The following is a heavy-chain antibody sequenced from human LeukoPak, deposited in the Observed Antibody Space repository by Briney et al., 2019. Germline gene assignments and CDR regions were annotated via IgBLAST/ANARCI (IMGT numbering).Heavy chain of an antibody. V-gene: IGHV4-4*07. Sequence: SETFSRKRPVAAGSISSHLWSWIQQPAGRGLQWIGRFCGSGSTNYHPSLKSRVTMSLDTSKNQFSLNLSSVTAADTAVYYCARGLLFSSSRNNWFDPWGQGTLVTVSS. D-gene: IGHD6-13*01. J-gene: IGHJ5*02. CDR1: AGSISSHL. CDR3: ARGLLFSSSRNNWFDP. CDR2: FCGSGST.